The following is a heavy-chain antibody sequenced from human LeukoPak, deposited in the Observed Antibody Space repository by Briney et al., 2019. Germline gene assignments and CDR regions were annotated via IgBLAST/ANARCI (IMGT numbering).Heavy chain of an antibody. J-gene: IGHJ6*02. V-gene: IGHV1-2*04. D-gene: IGHD3-16*01. CDR2: MNPESAIT. Sequence: GASVKVSCKASGYTFTRYYMHWVRQAPGQGLDWMASMNPESAITTYSQALEDWVSMTRDTSIGTAYMELRRLRSDGTAVYYCARGERTSKNYDYYYSGMDVWGQGTTVTVSS. CDR3: ARGERTSKNYDYYYSGMDV. CDR1: GYTFTRYY.